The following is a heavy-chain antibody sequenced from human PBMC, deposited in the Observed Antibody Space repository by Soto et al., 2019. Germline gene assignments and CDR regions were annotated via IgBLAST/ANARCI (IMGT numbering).Heavy chain of an antibody. Sequence: PSETLSLTCTVSGGSITGYYWSWIRLPPGKGLEWIGYIYDSGTTTYNAALKSRVSISAETSKNQFSLNLRSVTAADTAIYYCARRNYGKEGYFFDFWGQGVLVT. CDR1: GGSITGYY. CDR2: IYDSGTT. V-gene: IGHV4-4*09. J-gene: IGHJ4*02. D-gene: IGHD4-17*01. CDR3: ARRNYGKEGYFFDF.